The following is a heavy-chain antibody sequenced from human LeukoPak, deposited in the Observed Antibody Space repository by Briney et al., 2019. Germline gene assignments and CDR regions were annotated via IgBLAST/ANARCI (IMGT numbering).Heavy chain of an antibody. CDR3: ARRRVDILTGFDY. D-gene: IGHD3-9*01. Sequence: SETLSLTCAVYGGSFSGYYWSWIRQPPGKGLEWIGEINHSGSTNYNPSLKSRVTISVDTSKNQFSLKLSSVTAADTAVYYCARRRVDILTGFDYWGRGTLVTVSS. V-gene: IGHV4-34*01. J-gene: IGHJ4*02. CDR1: GGSFSGYY. CDR2: INHSGST.